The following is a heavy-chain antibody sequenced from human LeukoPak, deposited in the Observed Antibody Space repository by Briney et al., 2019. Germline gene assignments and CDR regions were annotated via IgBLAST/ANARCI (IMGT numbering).Heavy chain of an antibody. CDR2: INHSGST. Sequence: SETLSLTCAVYGGSFSGYYWSWIRQPPGKGLEWIGEINHSGSTNYNPSLKSRVTISVDTSKNQFSLKLSSVTAADTAVYYCARRGDYYDSSGYPIKGQFDYWGQGTLVTVSS. CDR1: GGSFSGYY. V-gene: IGHV4-34*01. D-gene: IGHD3-22*01. J-gene: IGHJ4*02. CDR3: ARRGDYYDSSGYPIKGQFDY.